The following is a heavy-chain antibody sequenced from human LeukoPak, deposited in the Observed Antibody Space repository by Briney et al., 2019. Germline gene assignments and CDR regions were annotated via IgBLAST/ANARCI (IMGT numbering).Heavy chain of an antibody. CDR1: GFTFSSYA. CDR3: AGDEYYFDY. V-gene: IGHV3-30*04. CDR2: ISYDGSNK. Sequence: GRSLRLSCAASGFTFSSYAMHWVRQAPGKGLEWVAVISYDGSNKYYADSVKGRFTISRDNSKNTLYLQMNSLRAEDTAVYYCAGDEYYFDYWGQGTLVTVSS. J-gene: IGHJ4*02.